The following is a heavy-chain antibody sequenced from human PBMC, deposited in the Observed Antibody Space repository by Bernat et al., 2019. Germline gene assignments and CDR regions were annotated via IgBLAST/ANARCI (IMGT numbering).Heavy chain of an antibody. CDR3: VKDAAVAGFGDY. D-gene: IGHD6-19*01. CDR1: GFTFSNYA. J-gene: IGHJ4*02. CDR2: IVYDGSNK. V-gene: IGHV3-30*14. Sequence: QVQLVESGGGVVQPGRSLRLSCAASGFTFSNYAIHWVRQAPGKGLEWVAVIVYDGSNKYYADSAKGRFTISRDNSKNTLYLQMSSLRAEDTAVYYCVKDAAVAGFGDYWGQGTLVTVSS.